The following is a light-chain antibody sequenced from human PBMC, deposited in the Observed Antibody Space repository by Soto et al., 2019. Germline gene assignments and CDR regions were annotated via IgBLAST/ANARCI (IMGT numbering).Light chain of an antibody. Sequence: AIQLTQSPSSLSASVGDRVTITCRASQGISSALAWYQQKPGKAPKLLIFDASGLESGVPSRFSGSGSGTEFTLTISTLQPDDFATYYCQQYKSDWSFGQGTKVDIK. CDR3: QQYKSDWS. CDR2: DAS. V-gene: IGKV1-13*02. J-gene: IGKJ1*01. CDR1: QGISSA.